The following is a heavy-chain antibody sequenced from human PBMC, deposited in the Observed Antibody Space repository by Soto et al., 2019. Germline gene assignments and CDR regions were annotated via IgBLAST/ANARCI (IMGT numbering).Heavy chain of an antibody. CDR2: IKSKTDGGTT. J-gene: IGHJ4*02. D-gene: IGHD2-15*01. CDR3: TTEVVAATGVSVY. CDR1: GFTFSNAW. V-gene: IGHV3-15*01. Sequence: GGSLRLSCAASGFTFSNAWMSWVRQAPGKGLEWVGRIKSKTDGGTTDYAAPVKGRFPISRDDSKNTLYLQMNSLKTEDTAVYYCTTEVVAATGVSVYWGQGTLVTVSS.